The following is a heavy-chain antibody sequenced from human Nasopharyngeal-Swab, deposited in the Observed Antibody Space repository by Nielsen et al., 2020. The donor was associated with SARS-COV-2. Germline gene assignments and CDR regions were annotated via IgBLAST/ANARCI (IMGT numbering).Heavy chain of an antibody. Sequence: ASVKVSCKASGYTFTSYAMNWVRQAPGQGLEWMGWINTNTGNPTYAKGFTGRFVFSLDTSVSTAYLQISSLKAEDTAVYYCARGDYDFWSGWVSAFDIWGQGTMVTVSS. J-gene: IGHJ3*02. V-gene: IGHV7-4-1*02. CDR1: GYTFTSYA. CDR3: ARGDYDFWSGWVSAFDI. CDR2: INTNTGNP. D-gene: IGHD3-3*01.